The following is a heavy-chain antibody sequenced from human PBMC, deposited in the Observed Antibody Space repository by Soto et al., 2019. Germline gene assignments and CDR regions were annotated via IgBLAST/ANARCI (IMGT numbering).Heavy chain of an antibody. Sequence: QVQLVQSGAEVKKPGSSVKISCKASGGGFSSYAISWVRQAPGQGLEWMGGIIGMFGTTNYAQKFEGRLTITAEEITSTAYMELSSLRLEDTALYYCARGRGYNSGAADYWGQGTLVTVSS. V-gene: IGHV1-69*12. CDR3: ARGRGYNSGAADY. J-gene: IGHJ4*02. CDR2: IIGMFGTT. D-gene: IGHD5-12*01. CDR1: GGGFSSYA.